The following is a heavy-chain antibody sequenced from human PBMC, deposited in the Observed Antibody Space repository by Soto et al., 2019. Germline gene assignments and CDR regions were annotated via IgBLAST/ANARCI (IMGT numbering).Heavy chain of an antibody. CDR3: AREGGGVYCSGGSCYGRYFDF. D-gene: IGHD2-15*01. CDR2: IYSGGST. Sequence: PGGSLRLSCAASGFTVSNNYMSWVRQAPGKGLEWVSIIYSGGSTYYADSVQGRFTISRDNSKSTLFLQMSSLRAEDTAVYYCAREGGGVYCSGGSCYGRYFDFWGQGTRVTVSS. J-gene: IGHJ4*02. V-gene: IGHV3-53*01. CDR1: GFTVSNNY.